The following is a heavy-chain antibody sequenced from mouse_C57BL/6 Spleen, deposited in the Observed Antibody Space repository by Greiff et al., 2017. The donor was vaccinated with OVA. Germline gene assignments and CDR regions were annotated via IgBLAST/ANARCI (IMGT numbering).Heavy chain of an antibody. J-gene: IGHJ2*01. D-gene: IGHD3-3*01. V-gene: IGHV1-53*01. CDR1: GYTFTSYW. Sequence: QVQLQQPGTELVKPGASVKLSCKASGYTFTSYWMHWVKQRPGQGLEWIGNINPSNGGTNYNEKFKSKASLTVDKSASTAYMQLSSLTSEDSAVYYCARGGWERYFDYWGQGTTLTVSS. CDR2: INPSNGGT. CDR3: ARGGWERYFDY.